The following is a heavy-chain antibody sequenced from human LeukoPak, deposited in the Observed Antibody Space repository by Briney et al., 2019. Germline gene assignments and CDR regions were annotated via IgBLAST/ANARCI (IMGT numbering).Heavy chain of an antibody. V-gene: IGHV1-2*02. CDR3: ARYGRGTYDF. J-gene: IGHJ4*02. D-gene: IGHD3-16*01. Sequence: ASVKVSCKASGYTFTTYFFHWVRHAPGQGLEWMGWINPNSGNTNYAQKFQGRVTMTRDTSISTTYMELSRLSSDDTAVYYCARYGRGTYDFWGQGTLVTVSS. CDR2: INPNSGNT. CDR1: GYTFTTYF.